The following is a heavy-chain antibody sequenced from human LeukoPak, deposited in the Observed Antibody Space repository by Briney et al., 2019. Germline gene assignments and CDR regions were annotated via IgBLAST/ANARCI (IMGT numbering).Heavy chain of an antibody. CDR1: GASIRTANYY. V-gene: IGHV4-39*01. CDR3: ARLEPMGYSSGGKLGGDHPLFDP. Sequence: PSQTLSLTCTVSGASIRTANYYWGWIRQPPGKGLEWIGSIYYSGSTYYNPSLKSRVTISVDTSKNQFSLKLSSVTAAATAVYYCARLEPMGYSSGGKLGGDHPLFDPWGQGTLVTVSS. CDR2: IYYSGST. J-gene: IGHJ5*02. D-gene: IGHD6-19*01.